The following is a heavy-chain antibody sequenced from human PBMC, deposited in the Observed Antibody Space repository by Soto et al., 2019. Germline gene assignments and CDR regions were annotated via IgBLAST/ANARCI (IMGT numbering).Heavy chain of an antibody. J-gene: IGHJ4*02. D-gene: IGHD2-8*01. CDR1: GFLFTDYY. Sequence: PGGSLRLSCTASGFLFTDYYMSWIRQPPGKGLEWLAYIDGSSDYTNSADSVKGRFTISRDNAKNSVFLQMNNLRADDTAVYYCARDLSFSSTNYFDFWGRGTLVTVSS. CDR2: IDGSSDYT. CDR3: ARDLSFSSTNYFDF. V-gene: IGHV3-11*06.